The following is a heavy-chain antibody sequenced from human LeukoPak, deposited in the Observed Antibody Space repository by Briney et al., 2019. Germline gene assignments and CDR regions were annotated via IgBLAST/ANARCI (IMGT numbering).Heavy chain of an antibody. J-gene: IGHJ4*02. Sequence: ASVKVSCKASGYTFTSYDINWVRQATGQGREWMGWMNPNSGNTGYAQKFQGRVTITRNTSISTAYMELSSLRSEDTAVYYCARGYVLRYFDWLSRRYYFDYWGQGTLVTVSS. D-gene: IGHD3-9*01. V-gene: IGHV1-8*03. CDR3: ARGYVLRYFDWLSRRYYFDY. CDR2: MNPNSGNT. CDR1: GYTFTSYD.